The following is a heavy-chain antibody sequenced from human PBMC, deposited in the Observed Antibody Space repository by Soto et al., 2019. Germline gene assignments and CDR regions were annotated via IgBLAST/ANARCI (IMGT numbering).Heavy chain of an antibody. Sequence: ETLSLTCAVYGGSFSGYYWSWIRQPPGKGLEWIGEINHSGSTNYNPSLKSRVTISVDTSKNQFSLKLSSVTAADTAVYYCARGLVTGTTYYYYGMDVWGQGTTVTVSS. CDR2: INHSGST. CDR1: GGSFSGYY. D-gene: IGHD1-20*01. CDR3: ARGLVTGTTYYYYGMDV. J-gene: IGHJ6*02. V-gene: IGHV4-34*01.